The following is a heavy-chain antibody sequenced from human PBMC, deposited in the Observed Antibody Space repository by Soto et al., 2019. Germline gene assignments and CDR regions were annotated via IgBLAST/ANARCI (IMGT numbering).Heavy chain of an antibody. Sequence: DVQLVESGGGLVQSGGSLRLSCTASRFTFSNYWMSWVRQAPGKGLEWVANIKQDGSETYYVDSLRGRFTISRDNAKNSVYLQMNSLRVDDTAVYFCAGENVAVPAYFWGQGTLVTVSS. J-gene: IGHJ4*02. CDR2: IKQDGSET. V-gene: IGHV3-7*01. D-gene: IGHD6-19*01. CDR1: RFTFSNYW. CDR3: AGENVAVPAYF.